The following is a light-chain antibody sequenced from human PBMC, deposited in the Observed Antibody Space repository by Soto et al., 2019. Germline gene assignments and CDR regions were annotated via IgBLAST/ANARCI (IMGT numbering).Light chain of an antibody. CDR3: QQTSTTAWT. Sequence: DIQMTQSPSSLSASVGDRVTITCRTSQSISTYLNWYQQKPGKAPQILIYAASSLQSGVPSRFGGSGSGTDFTLTITSLQREDFATYYCQQTSTTAWTFGQGTGVKIK. J-gene: IGKJ1*01. CDR2: AAS. V-gene: IGKV1-39*01. CDR1: QSISTY.